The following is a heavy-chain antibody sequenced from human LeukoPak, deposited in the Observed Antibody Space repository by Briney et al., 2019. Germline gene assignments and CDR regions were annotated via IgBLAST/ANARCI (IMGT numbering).Heavy chain of an antibody. V-gene: IGHV1-69*04. Sequence: SVKVSCKASGGTFSSYAISWVRQAPGQGLEWMGRIIPILGIANYAQKFQGRVTITADKSTNTAYMKLTSLKSDDTAVYYCARAGGSSWYVSLYYWGQGTLVTVSS. CDR3: ARAGGSSWYVSLYY. CDR2: IIPILGIA. D-gene: IGHD6-13*01. CDR1: GGTFSSYA. J-gene: IGHJ4*02.